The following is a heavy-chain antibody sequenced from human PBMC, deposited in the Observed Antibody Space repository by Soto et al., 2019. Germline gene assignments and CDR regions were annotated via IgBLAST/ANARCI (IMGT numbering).Heavy chain of an antibody. V-gene: IGHV4-39*01. CDR2: IYYSGST. Sequence: SETLSLTCTVSGGSISSSSYHWGWIRQPPGKGLEWIGSIYYSGSTYYNPSLKSRVTISVDTSKNQFSLKLSSVAAADTAVYYCARRGEAVAGPFDYWGQGTPVPVYS. J-gene: IGHJ4*02. CDR3: ARRGEAVAGPFDY. CDR1: GGSISSSSYH. D-gene: IGHD6-19*01.